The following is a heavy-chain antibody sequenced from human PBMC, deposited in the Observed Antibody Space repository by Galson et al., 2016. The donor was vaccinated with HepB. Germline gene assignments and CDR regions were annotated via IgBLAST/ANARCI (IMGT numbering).Heavy chain of an antibody. CDR3: VRDHSVVPTTAYNWFDP. CDR1: GFAFSSHW. V-gene: IGHV3-74*01. CDR2: INSDRTIT. D-gene: IGHD4-23*01. J-gene: IGHJ5*02. Sequence: SLRLSCAASGFAFSSHWMHWVRQDLGKGLVWVSRINSDRTITNYADSVKGRFTISSDNAKNTLYLQMNSLRAEDTAVYFCVRDHSVVPTTAYNWFDPWGRGTLVTVSS.